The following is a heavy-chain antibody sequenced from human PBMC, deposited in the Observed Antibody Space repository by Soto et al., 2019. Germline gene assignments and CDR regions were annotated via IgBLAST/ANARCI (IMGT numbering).Heavy chain of an antibody. V-gene: IGHV4-4*02. CDR3: ASTDLQGALDY. CDR1: GGSISSTNW. Sequence: QVQLRESGPGLVKPSGTLSLTCAVSGGSISSTNWWSWVRQPPGKGLEWIGEIYHSGTTNYNPSLKSRVTISVDKSENQFSLTLNSVTAADTAVYYCASTDLQGALDYWGQGTLVTVSS. CDR2: IYHSGTT. J-gene: IGHJ4*02. D-gene: IGHD3-16*01.